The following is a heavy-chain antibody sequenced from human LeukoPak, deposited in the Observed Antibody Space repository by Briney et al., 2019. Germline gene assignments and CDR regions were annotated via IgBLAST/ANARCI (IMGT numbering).Heavy chain of an antibody. CDR1: GFTVSSYY. CDR2: IYSGGST. J-gene: IGHJ4*02. CDR3: AGGTGGYSYGYYY. V-gene: IGHV3-53*01. Sequence: GGSLRLSCAASGFTVSSYYMSWVRQAPGKGLEWLSVIYSGGSTSYADSVKGRFAISGDDSKNTLYLQMSSLRAEDTAVYYCAGGTGGYSYGYYYWGQGTLVTVSS. D-gene: IGHD5-18*01.